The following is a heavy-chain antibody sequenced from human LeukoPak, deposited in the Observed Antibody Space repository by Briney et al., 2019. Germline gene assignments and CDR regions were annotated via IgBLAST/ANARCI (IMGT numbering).Heavy chain of an antibody. CDR3: ASRKLGNDY. Sequence: SETLSLTCTVSGGSVSDYYWSWIRQSPGKGLEWIGYIYYTGTSYNPSLKSRITISADTSKNQFSLNLSSVTAADTAVYYCASRKLGNDYWGQGTLVTVSS. D-gene: IGHD7-27*01. J-gene: IGHJ4*02. CDR1: GGSVSDYY. CDR2: IYYTGT. V-gene: IGHV4-59*02.